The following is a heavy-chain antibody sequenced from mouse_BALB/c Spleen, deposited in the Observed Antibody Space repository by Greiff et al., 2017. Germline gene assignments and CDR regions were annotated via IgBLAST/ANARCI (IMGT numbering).Heavy chain of an antibody. CDR1: GFTFSSFG. J-gene: IGHJ4*01. CDR2: ISSGSSTI. Sequence: EVMLVESGGGLVQPGGSRKLSCAASGFTFSSFGMHWVRQAPEKGLEWVAYISSGSSTIYYADTVKGRFTISRDNPKNTLFLQMTSLRSEDTAMYYCARSDYGSSLHAMDYWGQGTSVTVSS. CDR3: ARSDYGSSLHAMDY. D-gene: IGHD1-1*01. V-gene: IGHV5-17*02.